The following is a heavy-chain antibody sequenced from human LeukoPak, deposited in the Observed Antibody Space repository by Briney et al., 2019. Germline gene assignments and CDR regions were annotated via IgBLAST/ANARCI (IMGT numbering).Heavy chain of an antibody. CDR2: INPNSGGT. Sequence: ASVKVSCKASGYTFTGYYMHWVRQAPGQGLEWMGWINPNSGGTNYAQKFQGRVTMTRDTSISTAYMELSRLRSDDTAVYYCARDRWVTIFGVVVPYGMDVWGQGTTVTVSS. CDR3: ARDRWVTIFGVVVPYGMDV. J-gene: IGHJ6*02. D-gene: IGHD3-3*01. V-gene: IGHV1-2*02. CDR1: GYTFTGYY.